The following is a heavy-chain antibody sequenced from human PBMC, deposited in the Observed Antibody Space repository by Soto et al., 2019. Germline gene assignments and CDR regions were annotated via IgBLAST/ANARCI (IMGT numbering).Heavy chain of an antibody. CDR3: TRPGSGSPTNDWYFDL. CDR2: IYPGDSDT. D-gene: IGHD6-19*01. V-gene: IGHV5-51*01. J-gene: IGHJ2*01. Sequence: GESLTISCEVSAYRFINYCIASVLQIPGKGLEWMGIIYPGDSDTRYSPSFQGQVTISADKSITTAYLHWSSLKSSDTAMYFCTRPGSGSPTNDWYFDLWGCGTMVTVSS. CDR1: AYRFINYC.